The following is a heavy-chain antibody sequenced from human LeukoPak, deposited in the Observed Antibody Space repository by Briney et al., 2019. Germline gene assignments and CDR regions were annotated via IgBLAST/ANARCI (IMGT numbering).Heavy chain of an antibody. CDR1: GYTFTSYG. CDR3: AREGVQEWSWGDGYYYYMDV. J-gene: IGHJ6*03. V-gene: IGHV1-18*01. D-gene: IGHD3-3*01. CDR2: ISAYNGNT. Sequence: GASVKVSCKASGYTFTSYGISWVRQAPGQGLEWMGWISAYNGNTNYAQKLQGRVTMTTDTSTSTAYMELRSLRSDDTAVYYCAREGVQEWSWGDGYYYYMDVWGKGTTVTISS.